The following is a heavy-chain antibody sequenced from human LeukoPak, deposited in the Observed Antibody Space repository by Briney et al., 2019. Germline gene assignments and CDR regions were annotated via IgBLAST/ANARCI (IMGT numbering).Heavy chain of an antibody. Sequence: GGSLRLSCAASGFTFSSYAMHWVRQAPGKGLEWVAVISYDGSNKYYADSVKGRFTISRDNSKNTLYLQMNSLRAEDTAVYYCARSVVVTAPPGYWGQGTLVTVSS. D-gene: IGHD2-21*02. CDR3: ARSVVVTAPPGY. CDR1: GFTFSSYA. CDR2: ISYDGSNK. J-gene: IGHJ4*02. V-gene: IGHV3-30-3*01.